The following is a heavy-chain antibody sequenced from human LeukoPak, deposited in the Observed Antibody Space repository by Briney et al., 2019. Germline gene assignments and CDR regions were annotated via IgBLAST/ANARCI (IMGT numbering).Heavy chain of an antibody. D-gene: IGHD3-10*01. CDR3: AREDYYGSGSPWYFDL. V-gene: IGHV3-49*04. J-gene: IGHJ2*01. CDR1: GFTFGDYA. Sequence: PGGSLRLSCTASGFTFGDYAMSWVRQAPGKGLEWVGFIRSKAYGGTTEYAASVKGRFTISRDDSKSIAYLQMNSLRAEDTAVYYCAREDYYGSGSPWYFDLWGRGTLVTVSS. CDR2: IRSKAYGGTT.